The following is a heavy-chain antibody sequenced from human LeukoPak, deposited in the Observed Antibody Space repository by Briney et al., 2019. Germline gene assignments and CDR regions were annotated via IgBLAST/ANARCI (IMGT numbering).Heavy chain of an antibody. CDR2: INPNSGGT. D-gene: IGHD6-6*01. CDR1: GYTFTGYY. V-gene: IGHV1-2*06. J-gene: IGHJ4*02. Sequence: ASMKVSCKASGYTFTGYYMHWVRQAPGQGLEWMGRINPNSGGTNYAQKFQGRVTMTRDTSISTAYMELSRLRSDDTAVYYCASAIAARYYFDYWGQGTLVTVSS. CDR3: ASAIAARYYFDY.